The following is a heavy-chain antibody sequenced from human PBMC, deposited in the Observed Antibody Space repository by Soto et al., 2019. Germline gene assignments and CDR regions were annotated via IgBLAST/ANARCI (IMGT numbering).Heavy chain of an antibody. Sequence: EVQLVESGGGLVQPGGSLRLSCAASGFTFSSYSMNWVRQAPGKGLEWVSYISSSSSTIYYADSVKGRFTISRDNAKNSLCLQMNSLRAEDTALYYCARRFVTIFGVVHRFAFDIWGQGTMVTVSS. CDR2: ISSSSSTI. D-gene: IGHD3-3*01. V-gene: IGHV3-48*01. CDR3: ARRFVTIFGVVHRFAFDI. J-gene: IGHJ3*02. CDR1: GFTFSSYS.